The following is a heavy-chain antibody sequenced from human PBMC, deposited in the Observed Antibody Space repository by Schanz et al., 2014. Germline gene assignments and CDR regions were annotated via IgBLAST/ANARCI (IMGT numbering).Heavy chain of an antibody. V-gene: IGHV3-33*03. CDR3: AKVAPAATYLDS. CDR2: ISYDGSSK. D-gene: IGHD2-2*01. J-gene: IGHJ4*02. CDR1: GFPFSSYA. Sequence: QVQLVESGGGVVQPGGSLRLSCAASGFPFSSYALHWVRQAPGKGLEWVALISYDGSSKNHADSVQGRFTISRDNAKNSLFLQMNSLSAEDTAVYYCAKVAPAATYLDSWGLGTLVTVSS.